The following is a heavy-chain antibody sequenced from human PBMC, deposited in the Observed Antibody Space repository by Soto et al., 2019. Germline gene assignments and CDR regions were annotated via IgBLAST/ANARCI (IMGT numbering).Heavy chain of an antibody. J-gene: IGHJ6*02. CDR2: ISVSGISR. CDR3: VKPPVITASYYYYDMDV. Sequence: GGSLRLSCAASGFTFSTYRMSWVRQAPGKGLEWVSGISVSGISRYYTDSVKGRFTISRDNSKNTVFLQMNSLRDEDTAVYYCVKPPVITASYYYYDMDVWGQGTTVTVSS. D-gene: IGHD4-4*01. CDR1: GFTFSTYR. V-gene: IGHV3-23*01.